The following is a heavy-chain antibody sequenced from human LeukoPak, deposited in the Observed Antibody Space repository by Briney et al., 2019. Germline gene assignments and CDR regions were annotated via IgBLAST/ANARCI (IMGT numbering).Heavy chain of an antibody. CDR3: AKDYRYCSSSNCYGDDAFDI. CDR2: ITASGGRT. V-gene: IGHV3-23*01. CDR1: GFTFSNYA. Sequence: GGSLGLSCAASGFTFSNYAMSWVRQALGKGLEWVSGITASGGRTYYAASVKGRFTISRDTSKNTLYLQMNSLRAEDTAVHYCAKDYRYCSSSNCYGDDAFDIWGQGTMVTVSS. D-gene: IGHD2-2*01. J-gene: IGHJ3*02.